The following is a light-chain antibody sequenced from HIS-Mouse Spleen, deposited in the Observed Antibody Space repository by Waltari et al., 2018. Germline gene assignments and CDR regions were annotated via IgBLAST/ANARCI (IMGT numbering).Light chain of an antibody. CDR1: VLPKKY. V-gene: IGLV3-10*01. CDR3: YSTDSSGNHRV. Sequence: SYELTQPPSVSVSPGQTARITCSGDVLPKKYAYWYQQKSGQAPVLVIYEDSKRPSGIPARFSGSSSGTMATLTISGAQVEDEADYYCYSTDSSGNHRVFGGGTKLTVL. CDR2: EDS. J-gene: IGLJ2*01.